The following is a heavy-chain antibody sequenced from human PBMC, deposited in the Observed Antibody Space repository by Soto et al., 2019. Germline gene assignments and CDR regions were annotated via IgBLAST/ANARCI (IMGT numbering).Heavy chain of an antibody. CDR2: IYYSGST. Sequence: SETLSLTCTVSGGSISSYYWSWIRQPPGKGLEWIGYIYYSGSTNYNPSLKSRVTISVDTSKNQFSLKLSSVTAADTAVYYCARDLDFYYYWGQGTLVTVSS. CDR1: GGSISSYY. V-gene: IGHV4-59*01. J-gene: IGHJ4*02. D-gene: IGHD1-26*01. CDR3: ARDLDFYYY.